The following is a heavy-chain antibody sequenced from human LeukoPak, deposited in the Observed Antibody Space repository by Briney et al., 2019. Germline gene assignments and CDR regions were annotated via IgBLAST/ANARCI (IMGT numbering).Heavy chain of an antibody. D-gene: IGHD2-15*01. CDR1: GFTFSSYA. Sequence: GGSLRLSCAASGFTFSSYAMPWVRQAPGKGLVWVSRINSDETYTSFADSVKGRFTISRDNAKNTLYLQMNSLRAEDTAVYYCARRYCSGGTCYLDYWDQGTLVTVSS. CDR3: ARRYCSGGTCYLDY. V-gene: IGHV3-74*01. J-gene: IGHJ4*02. CDR2: INSDETYT.